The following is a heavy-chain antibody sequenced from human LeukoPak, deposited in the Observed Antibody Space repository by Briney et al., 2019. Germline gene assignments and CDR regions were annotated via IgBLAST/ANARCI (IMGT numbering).Heavy chain of an antibody. V-gene: IGHV1-3*01. D-gene: IGHD3-22*01. J-gene: IGHJ4*02. CDR1: GYTFTTYA. Sequence: ASVKVSCKASGYTFTTYALHWVRPAPGQRLEWMGWINAGNGDTKYSQKFQGRVTVTRDTSARTAYMELSSLRSEDTAVYYCARGLSSGGWWGQGTLVTVSS. CDR2: INAGNGDT. CDR3: ARGLSSGGW.